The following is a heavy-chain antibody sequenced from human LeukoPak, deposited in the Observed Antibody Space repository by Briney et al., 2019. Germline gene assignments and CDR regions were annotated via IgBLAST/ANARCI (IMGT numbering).Heavy chain of an antibody. V-gene: IGHV3-23*01. CDR2: ISGSGGST. CDR3: AKDCGSYSSYFDY. J-gene: IGHJ4*02. D-gene: IGHD1-26*01. Sequence: GGSLRLTCAASGFTFSSYAMSWVRQAPGKGLEWVSAISGSGGSTYYADSVKGRFTISRDNSKNTLYLQMNSLRAEDTAVYYCAKDCGSYSSYFDYWGQGTLVTVSS. CDR1: GFTFSSYA.